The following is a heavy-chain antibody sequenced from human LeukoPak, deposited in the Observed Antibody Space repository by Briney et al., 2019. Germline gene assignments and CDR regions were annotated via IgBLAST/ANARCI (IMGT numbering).Heavy chain of an antibody. V-gene: IGHV4-59*01. J-gene: IGHJ4*02. CDR3: ARGLAIFDY. Sequence: ASETLSLTCTASGGSISSYYWSWIRQPPGKGLEWIGYIYYSGSTNYNPSLKSRVTISVDTSKNQFSLKLSSVTTADTAVYYCARGLAIFDYWGQGTLVTVSS. CDR2: IYYSGST. CDR1: GGSISSYY. D-gene: IGHD6-19*01.